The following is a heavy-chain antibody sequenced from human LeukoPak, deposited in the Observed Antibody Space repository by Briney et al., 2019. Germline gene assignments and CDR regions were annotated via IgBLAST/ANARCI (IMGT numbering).Heavy chain of an antibody. J-gene: IGHJ5*02. CDR1: GGSISSGGYY. CDR2: IYYSGST. Sequence: SETLSLTCTVSGGSISSGGYYWSWIRQHPGKGLEWIGYIYYSGSTYHNPSLKSRVTISVDTSKNQFSLKLSSVTAADTAVYYCAREPLDSYGLKSWFDPWGQGTLVTVSS. V-gene: IGHV4-31*03. CDR3: AREPLDSYGLKSWFDP. D-gene: IGHD5-18*01.